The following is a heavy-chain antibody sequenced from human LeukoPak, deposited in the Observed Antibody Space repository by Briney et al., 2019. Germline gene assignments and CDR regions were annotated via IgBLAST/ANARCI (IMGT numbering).Heavy chain of an antibody. CDR3: ARLIRLAAAGTEYYYYMDV. Sequence: SSETLSLTCTVSGGSISSYYWSWIWQPPGKGLEWIGYIYTSGSTNYNPSLKSRVTISVGTSKNQFSLKLSSVTAADTAVYYCARLIRLAAAGTEYYYYMDVWGKGTTVTVSS. J-gene: IGHJ6*03. V-gene: IGHV4-4*09. CDR1: GGSISSYY. D-gene: IGHD6-13*01. CDR2: IYTSGST.